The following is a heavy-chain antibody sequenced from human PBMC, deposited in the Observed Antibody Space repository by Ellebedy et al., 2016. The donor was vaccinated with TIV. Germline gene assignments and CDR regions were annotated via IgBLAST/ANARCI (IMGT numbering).Heavy chain of an antibody. CDR1: GFTFSSYG. CDR2: ISYDGSNK. Sequence: GESLKISXAASGFTFSSYGMHWVRQAPGKGLEWVAVISYDGSNKYYADSVKGRFTISRDNSKNTLYLQMNSLRAEDTAVYYCAPVAGGYWGQGTLVTVSS. CDR3: APVAGGY. J-gene: IGHJ4*02. D-gene: IGHD6-19*01. V-gene: IGHV3-30*03.